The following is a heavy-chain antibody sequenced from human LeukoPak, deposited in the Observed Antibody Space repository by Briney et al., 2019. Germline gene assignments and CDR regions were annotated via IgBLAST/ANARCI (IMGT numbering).Heavy chain of an antibody. J-gene: IGHJ2*01. CDR1: GFTFSSYA. V-gene: IGHV3-30-3*01. CDR2: ISYDGSNK. Sequence: GRSLRLSCAASGFTFSSYAMHWVRQAPGKGLEWVAVISYDGSNKYYADSVKGRFTISRDNSKNTLYLQMNSLRAEDTAVYYCARGHTAGYYWYFDLWGRGTLVTVSS. CDR3: ARGHTAGYYWYFDL. D-gene: IGHD5-18*01.